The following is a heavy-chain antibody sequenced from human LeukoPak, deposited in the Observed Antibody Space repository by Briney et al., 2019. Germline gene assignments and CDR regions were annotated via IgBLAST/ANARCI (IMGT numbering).Heavy chain of an antibody. J-gene: IGHJ4*02. D-gene: IGHD3-3*01. Sequence: GASVKVSCKASGYTFTTYYIHLMRQTPGQGFEWMGVSYPDAGTTDHGQRFRDRFVMTADTATSTVYMELSSLTSEDTGVYYCVREFVGGTFDYWGQGALITVSA. CDR1: GYTFTTYY. CDR2: SYPDAGTT. V-gene: IGHV1-46*01. CDR3: VREFVGGTFDY.